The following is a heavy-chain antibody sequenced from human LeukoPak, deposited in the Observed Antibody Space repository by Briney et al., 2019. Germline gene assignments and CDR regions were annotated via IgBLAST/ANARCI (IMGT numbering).Heavy chain of an antibody. CDR2: IYTSGST. J-gene: IGHJ4*02. CDR1: GGSISSYY. D-gene: IGHD2-8*01. CDR3: ARARGVCTNGVCYRAYYFDY. Sequence: SETLSLTRTVSGGSISSYYWSWIRQPDGKGLEWSRRIYTSGSTNYNPSLKSRVTMSVDTSKIQFSLKLSSVTAADSAVYYCARARGVCTNGVCYRAYYFDYWGQGTLVTVSS. V-gene: IGHV4-4*07.